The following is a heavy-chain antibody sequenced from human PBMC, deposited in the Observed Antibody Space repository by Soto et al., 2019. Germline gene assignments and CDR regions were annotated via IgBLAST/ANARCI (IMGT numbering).Heavy chain of an antibody. Sequence: ASLNVSCKASGYIFTSYCVTWVRQAPGQWLEWVGWISAYNGNTNYARKVQGRVTITTDTSTSTGYMELRSLRSDDTAVYYCARDRGRMEATLMDVWGQGTRVTVSS. CDR3: ARDRGRMEATLMDV. CDR2: ISAYNGNT. V-gene: IGHV1-18*04. J-gene: IGHJ6*02. CDR1: GYIFTSYC. D-gene: IGHD1-26*01.